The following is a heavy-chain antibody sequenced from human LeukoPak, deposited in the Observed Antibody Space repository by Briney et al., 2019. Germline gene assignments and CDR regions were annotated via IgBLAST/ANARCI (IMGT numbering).Heavy chain of an antibody. J-gene: IGHJ5*02. V-gene: IGHV4-34*01. D-gene: IGHD3-10*01. CDR3: ARGGGSGSRGFDP. CDR1: GGSFSGYY. Sequence: PSETLSLTCAVYGGSFSGYYWSWIRQPPGKGLEWIGEINHSGSTNYNPSLKSRVTISVDTSKNQFPLKLSSVTAADTAVYYCARGGGSGSRGFDPWGQGTLVTVSS. CDR2: INHSGST.